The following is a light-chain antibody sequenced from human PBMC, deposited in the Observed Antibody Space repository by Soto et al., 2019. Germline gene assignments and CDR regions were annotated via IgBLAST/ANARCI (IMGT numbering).Light chain of an antibody. Sequence: EIVLTQSPATLSLSPGERATLSCRASQSVSSHLAWYQQKPGQAPRLLIYDASNRATGFPARFSGSGSGTACTHTSNSLEPEGFAVYYGQHRANWPSITFGQGTRLEIK. CDR3: QHRANWPSIT. CDR1: QSVSSH. V-gene: IGKV3-11*01. CDR2: DAS. J-gene: IGKJ5*01.